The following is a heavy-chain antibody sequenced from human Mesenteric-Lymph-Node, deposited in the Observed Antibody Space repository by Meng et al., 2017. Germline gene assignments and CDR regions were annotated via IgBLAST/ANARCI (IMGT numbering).Heavy chain of an antibody. Sequence: GESLKISCAASGFTFSDYYMSWIRQAPGKGLEWVSYISSSGSTIYYADSVKGRFTISRDNAKNSLYLQMNSLRAEDTAVYYCAGGIQLWADDAFDIWGQGTMVTVSS. CDR3: AGGIQLWADDAFDI. V-gene: IGHV3-11*04. CDR1: GFTFSDYY. J-gene: IGHJ3*02. CDR2: ISSSGSTI. D-gene: IGHD5-18*01.